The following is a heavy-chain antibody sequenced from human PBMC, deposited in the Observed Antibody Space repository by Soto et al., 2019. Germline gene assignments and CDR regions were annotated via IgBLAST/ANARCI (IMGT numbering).Heavy chain of an antibody. CDR1: GGSVSSGSYY. V-gene: IGHV4-61*01. Sequence: SETLSLTCTVSGGSVSSGSYYWSWIRQPPGKGLEWIGYIYYSGSTNYNPSLKSRVTISVDTSKNQFSLKLSSVTAADTAVYYCARSYDFWSGPYNWFDPWGQGTLVTVSS. J-gene: IGHJ5*02. CDR3: ARSYDFWSGPYNWFDP. CDR2: IYYSGST. D-gene: IGHD3-3*01.